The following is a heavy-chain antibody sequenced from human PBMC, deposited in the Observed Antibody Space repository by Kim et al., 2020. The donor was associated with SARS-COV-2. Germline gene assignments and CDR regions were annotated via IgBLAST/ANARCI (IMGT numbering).Heavy chain of an antibody. CDR1: GLSFSSYA. Sequence: GGSLRLSCAASGLSFSSYAFTWVRRAPGKGLEWVSTIGGGETSTYYADSVKGRFTISRDNSKNTLYLQMNSLRAEDTADYYCAKGGIAARHFDCWGQGTLVTVSS. D-gene: IGHD6-6*01. J-gene: IGHJ4*02. CDR3: AKGGIAARHFDC. V-gene: IGHV3-23*01. CDR2: IGGGETST.